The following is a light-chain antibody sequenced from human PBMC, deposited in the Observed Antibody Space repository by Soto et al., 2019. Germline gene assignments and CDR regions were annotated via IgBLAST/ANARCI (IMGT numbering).Light chain of an antibody. Sequence: QSALTQPASVSGSPGQSVTISCTGTSSDVGAYNLVSWYQQYPGKAPKLMIYEVSNRPAGGSNRFSGSKSGNTASLTISGLQAEDEADYYCCTSYEGGGRYVFGTGSKVTVL. CDR3: TSYEGGGRYV. CDR2: EVS. V-gene: IGLV2-14*01. J-gene: IGLJ1*01. CDR1: SSDVGAYNL.